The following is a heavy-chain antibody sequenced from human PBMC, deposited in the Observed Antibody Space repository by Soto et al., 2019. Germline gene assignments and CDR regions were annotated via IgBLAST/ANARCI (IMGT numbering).Heavy chain of an antibody. CDR2: IWYDGSNK. CDR1: GFTFSSYG. CDR3: ARDRGGPPLRYYYGMDV. V-gene: IGHV3-33*01. Sequence: GGSLRFSCAASGFTFSSYGMHWVRQAPGKGLEWVAVIWYDGSNKYYADSVKGRFTISRDNSKNTLYLQMNSLRAEDTAVYYCARDRGGPPLRYYYGMDVWGQGTTVTVSS. J-gene: IGHJ6*02. D-gene: IGHD2-15*01.